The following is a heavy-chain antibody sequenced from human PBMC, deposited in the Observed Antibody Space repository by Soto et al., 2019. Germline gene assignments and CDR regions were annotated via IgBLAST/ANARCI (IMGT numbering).Heavy chain of an antibody. D-gene: IGHD2-8*02. Sequence: PSETLALTYAVYGRRFSGYYWTRIRQPPGTGLEWIGEINHSGSTNYNPSLKSRVTISVDTSKNQFSLKLTSVTAADTAVYYCARDKITGLFDYWGQGTLVTVS. J-gene: IGHJ4*02. CDR1: GRRFSGYY. V-gene: IGHV4-34*01. CDR3: ARDKITGLFDY. CDR2: INHSGST.